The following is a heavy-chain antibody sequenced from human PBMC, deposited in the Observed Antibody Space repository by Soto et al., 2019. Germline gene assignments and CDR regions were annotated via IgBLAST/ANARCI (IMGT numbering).Heavy chain of an antibody. D-gene: IGHD2-15*01. CDR2: IFYSGST. CDR1: GGSISSSSYY. J-gene: IGHJ4*02. CDR3: ARSSGGSYFDY. Sequence: SETLSLTCTDSGGSISSSSYYWGWIRQPPGKGLEWIGNIFYSGSTYYNPSLKSRVTISVDTSKNQFSLKLSSVTAADTAVYYCARSSGGSYFDYWGQGTLVTVSS. V-gene: IGHV4-39*01.